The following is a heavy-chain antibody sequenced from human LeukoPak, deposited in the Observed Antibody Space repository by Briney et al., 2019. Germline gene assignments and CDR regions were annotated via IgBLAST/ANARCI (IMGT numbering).Heavy chain of an antibody. CDR2: IYPGDSDT. J-gene: IGHJ5*02. D-gene: IGHD3-10*01. V-gene: IGHV5-51*01. CDR3: ARYGSGSSNWFDP. Sequence: GESLKISCKGSGYSFISYWIGWVRQMPGKGLEWMGIIYPGDSDTRYSPSFQGQVIISADKSISTAYLQWSSLKASDTAMYYCARYGSGSSNWFDPWGQGTLVTVSS. CDR1: GYSFISYW.